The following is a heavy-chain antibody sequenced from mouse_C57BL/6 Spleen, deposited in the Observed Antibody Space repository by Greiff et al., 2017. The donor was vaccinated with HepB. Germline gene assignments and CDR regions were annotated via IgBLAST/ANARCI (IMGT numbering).Heavy chain of an antibody. D-gene: IGHD2-4*01. CDR2: IYPRDGST. Sequence: VKLMESDAELVKPGASVKISCKVSGYTFTDHTIHWMKQRPEQGLEWIGYIYPRDGSTKYNEKFKGKATLTADKSSSTAYMQLNSLTSEDSAVYFCARWGTYDYDGYYFDYWGQGTTLTVSS. CDR3: ARWGTYDYDGYYFDY. CDR1: GYTFTDHT. V-gene: IGHV1-78*01. J-gene: IGHJ2*01.